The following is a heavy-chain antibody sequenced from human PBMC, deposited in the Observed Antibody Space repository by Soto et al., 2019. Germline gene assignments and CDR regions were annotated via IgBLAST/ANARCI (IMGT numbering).Heavy chain of an antibody. CDR3: AREIAVARGAFDI. CDR2: IDRRGST. Sequence: QVQLQQWGAGLLKPSETLSLTCAVYGGSFSGYYWSWIRQAPGKGLEWIGEIDRRGSTNYNPSLKRRVTISVDTSKNQFSLKLSSVTAADTAVYYCAREIAVARGAFDIWVQGTVVTVSS. V-gene: IGHV4-34*02. CDR1: GGSFSGYY. J-gene: IGHJ3*02. D-gene: IGHD6-19*01.